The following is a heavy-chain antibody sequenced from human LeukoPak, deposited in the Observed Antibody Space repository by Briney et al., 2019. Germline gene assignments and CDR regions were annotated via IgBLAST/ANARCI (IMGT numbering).Heavy chain of an antibody. J-gene: IGHJ5*02. Sequence: EASVKVSCKASGGTFSSYAIGWVRQAPGQGLEWMGGIIPIFGTANYAQKFQGRVTITADESTSTAYMELSSLRSEDTAVYYCATSPGIAVAGVGNWFDPWGQGTLVTVSS. CDR2: IIPIFGTA. D-gene: IGHD6-19*01. CDR1: GGTFSSYA. CDR3: ATSPGIAVAGVGNWFDP. V-gene: IGHV1-69*01.